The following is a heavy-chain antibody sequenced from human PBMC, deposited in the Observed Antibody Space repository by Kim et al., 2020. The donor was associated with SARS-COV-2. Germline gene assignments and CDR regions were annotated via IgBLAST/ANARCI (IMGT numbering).Heavy chain of an antibody. Sequence: GGSLRLSCTASGFTFGDYAMSWFRQAPGKGLEWVGFIRSKAYGGTTEYAASVKGRFTISRDDSKSIAYLQMNSLKTEDTAVYYCTRHPCRGSSTSCYGGGFYYYGMDVWGQGTTVTVSS. CDR2: IRSKAYGGTT. CDR3: TRHPCRGSSTSCYGGGFYYYGMDV. J-gene: IGHJ6*02. D-gene: IGHD2-2*01. V-gene: IGHV3-49*03. CDR1: GFTFGDYA.